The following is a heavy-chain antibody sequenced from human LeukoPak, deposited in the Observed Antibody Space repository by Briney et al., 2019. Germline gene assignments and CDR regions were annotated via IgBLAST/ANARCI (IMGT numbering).Heavy chain of an antibody. CDR3: ARTLYDSSGYYPDY. CDR2: IYYSGST. CDR1: GGSLSSYY. D-gene: IGHD3-22*01. Sequence: PSETQSLTCTVSGGSLSSYYWSWIRQPPGKGLEWIGYIYYSGSTNYNPSLKSRVTISVDTSKNQFSLKLSSVTAADTAVYYCARTLYDSSGYYPDYWGQGTLVTVSS. V-gene: IGHV4-59*08. J-gene: IGHJ4*02.